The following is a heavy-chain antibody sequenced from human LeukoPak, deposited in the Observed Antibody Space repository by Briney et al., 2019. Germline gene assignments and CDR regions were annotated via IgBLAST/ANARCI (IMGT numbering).Heavy chain of an antibody. CDR3: ARAAGQLDDY. CDR1: GFTFSSYS. Sequence: GGSLRLSCAASGFTFSSYSMNWVRQAPGKGLEWVSSISSSSSYIYYADSVKGRLTISRDNAKNSLYLQMNGLRAEDTAVYYCARAAGQLDDYWGQGTLVTVSS. D-gene: IGHD6-13*01. CDR2: ISSSSSYI. J-gene: IGHJ4*02. V-gene: IGHV3-21*01.